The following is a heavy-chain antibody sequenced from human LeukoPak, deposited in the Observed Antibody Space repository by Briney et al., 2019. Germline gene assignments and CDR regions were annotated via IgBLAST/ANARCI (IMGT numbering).Heavy chain of an antibody. D-gene: IGHD3-22*01. CDR3: AKAGGHYYDSSGYYSPFDP. CDR1: GFTFRNYA. V-gene: IGHV3-30*04. CDR2: ISYDGGSK. Sequence: GGSLRLSCAASGFTFRNYAMYWVRQAPGRGLDWVAVISYDGGSKYYADSVKGRFPIPRDNSKNTLYLQMNSLRAEDTAVYYCAKAGGHYYDSSGYYSPFDPWGQGTLVTVSS. J-gene: IGHJ5*02.